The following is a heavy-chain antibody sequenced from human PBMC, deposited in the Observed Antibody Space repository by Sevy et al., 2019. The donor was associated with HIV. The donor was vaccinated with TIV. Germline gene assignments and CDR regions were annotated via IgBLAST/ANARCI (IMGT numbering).Heavy chain of an antibody. V-gene: IGHV3-7*01. D-gene: IGHD6-13*01. CDR2: VKEDGSVK. J-gene: IGHJ4*01. CDR1: GFMFSSYW. CDR3: VRAIGAAGSY. Sequence: GGSLRLSCEASGFMFSSYWMSWVRQAPGKGLEWVASVKEDGSVKYYVDSVKGRFTISRDNAKNSVYLQMNSLRAEDTALYYCVRAIGAAGSYWGHGTQVTVSS.